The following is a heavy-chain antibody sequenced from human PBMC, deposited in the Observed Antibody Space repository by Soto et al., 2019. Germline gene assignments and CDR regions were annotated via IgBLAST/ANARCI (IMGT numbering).Heavy chain of an antibody. CDR3: ARDRGYNTGWYGGALDL. D-gene: IGHD6-19*01. Sequence: EVQLVESGGGLVQPGESLRLSCAASGFTFSTYDMNWVRQAPGKGLEWVAYISSRGTSIFYADSVKGRFSITSDNGNDSVSLLMNNLRVDETAVYYCARDRGYNTGWYGGALDLWGQGTLVTVSS. V-gene: IGHV3-48*03. CDR2: ISSRGTSI. CDR1: GFTFSTYD. J-gene: IGHJ4*02.